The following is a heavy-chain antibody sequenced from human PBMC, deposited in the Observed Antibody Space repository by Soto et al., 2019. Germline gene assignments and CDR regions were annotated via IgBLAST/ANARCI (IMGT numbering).Heavy chain of an antibody. V-gene: IGHV1-18*01. J-gene: IGHJ4*02. CDR2: ISAYNGNT. Sequence: QVQLVQPGAEVKKPGASVKVSCKASAYTFTNYGISWVRQAPGQGLEWMGWISAYNGNTNYAQKLQGRVTMTPDTSTSTAYRELRSLRSDDTAVYYCARAKSCTAGSCYDLDYWGQGTLVTVSS. D-gene: IGHD2-15*01. CDR3: ARAKSCTAGSCYDLDY. CDR1: AYTFTNYG.